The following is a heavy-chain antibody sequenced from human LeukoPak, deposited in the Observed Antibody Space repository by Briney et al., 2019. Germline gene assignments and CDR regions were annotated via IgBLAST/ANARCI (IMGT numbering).Heavy chain of an antibody. CDR1: GFTFSSYA. Sequence: GGSLRLSCAASGFTFSSYAMHWDRQAPGKGLEWVAVISYDGSNKYYADSVKGRFTISRDNSKNTLYLQMDSLRAEDTAVYYCARVAVAGYYFDYWGQGTLVTVSS. D-gene: IGHD6-19*01. CDR3: ARVAVAGYYFDY. CDR2: ISYDGSNK. J-gene: IGHJ4*02. V-gene: IGHV3-30*04.